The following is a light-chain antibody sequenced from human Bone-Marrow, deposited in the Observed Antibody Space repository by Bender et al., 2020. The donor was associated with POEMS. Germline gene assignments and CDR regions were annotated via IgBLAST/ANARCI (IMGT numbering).Light chain of an antibody. J-gene: IGLJ3*02. CDR2: GYN. CDR3: QSYDNSLGGLV. Sequence: QSVLPQPPSVSGAPGQRVTISCTGSSSNTGSGYDINWYQHLPGTAPKLLIYGYNNRPSGVPDRFSGSKSGTSASLAITGLQAEDEGDYYCQSYDNSLGGLVFGGGTKLTVL. CDR1: SSNTGSGYD. V-gene: IGLV1-40*01.